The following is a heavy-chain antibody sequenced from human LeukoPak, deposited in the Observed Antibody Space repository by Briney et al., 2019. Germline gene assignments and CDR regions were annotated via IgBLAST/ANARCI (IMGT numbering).Heavy chain of an antibody. V-gene: IGHV4-34*01. CDR2: INHSGST. D-gene: IGHD4-17*01. Sequence: SETLSLTCAVYGGSFSGYYWSWIRQPPGKGLERIGEINHSGSTNYNPSLKSRVTISVDTSKNQFSLKLSSVTAADTAVYYCARGLTTVTKSFDYWGQGTLVTVSS. CDR3: ARGLTTVTKSFDY. CDR1: GGSFSGYY. J-gene: IGHJ4*02.